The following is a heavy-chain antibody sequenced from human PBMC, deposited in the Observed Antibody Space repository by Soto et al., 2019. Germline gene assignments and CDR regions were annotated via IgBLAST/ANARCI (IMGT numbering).Heavy chain of an antibody. CDR1: GFTFSSYA. CDR3: ARASSGGSWGYYYYGMDV. J-gene: IGHJ6*02. CDR2: ISYDGSNK. Sequence: GGSLRLSCAASGFTFSSYAMHWVRQAPGKGLEWVAVISYDGSNKYYADSVKGRPTIARDNSKNTLYLQMNSLRAEDTAVYYCARASSGGSWGYYYYGMDVWGQGTTVTVSS. V-gene: IGHV3-30-3*01. D-gene: IGHD6-19*01.